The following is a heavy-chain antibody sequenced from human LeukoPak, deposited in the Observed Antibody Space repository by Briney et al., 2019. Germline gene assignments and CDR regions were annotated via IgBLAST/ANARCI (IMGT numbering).Heavy chain of an antibody. CDR3: ARSGQGYGPPDY. D-gene: IGHD6-13*01. CDR1: GGTFSSYA. Sequence: SVKVSCKASGGTFSSYAISWVRQAPGQGLEWMGGIIPIFGTANYAQKFQGRVTITADESTSTAYMELSSLRPEDTAVYYCARSGQGYGPPDYWGQGTLVTVSS. V-gene: IGHV1-69*13. CDR2: IIPIFGTA. J-gene: IGHJ4*02.